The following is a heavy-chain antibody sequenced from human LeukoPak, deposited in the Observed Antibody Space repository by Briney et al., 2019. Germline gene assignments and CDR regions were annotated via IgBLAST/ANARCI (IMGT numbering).Heavy chain of an antibody. D-gene: IGHD2-2*03. V-gene: IGHV4-39*01. CDR1: GGSISSSSYY. CDR3: ERPTGYGSSTRSYGVGGGIDP. J-gene: IGHJ5*02. Sequence: PSETLSLTCTVSGGSISSSSYYWGWIRQPPGKGLEWIGSIYYSGSTYYNPSLKSRVTISVDTSKNQFSLKLSSVTAADTAVYYCERPTGYGSSTRSYGVGGGIDPWGQGTLVTVSS. CDR2: IYYSGST.